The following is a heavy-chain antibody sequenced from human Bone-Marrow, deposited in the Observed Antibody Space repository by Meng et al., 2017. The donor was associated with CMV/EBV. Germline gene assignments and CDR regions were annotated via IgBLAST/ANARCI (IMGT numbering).Heavy chain of an antibody. CDR3: ARSDWFDP. V-gene: IGHV3-74*01. J-gene: IGHJ5*02. Sequence: LRLSCASSGFTFRKYWMHWVRRAPGKGLVWVSRIKGDGSSTYYADSVKGRFTISRDNAKSTLYLQMNSLRAEDTAVYYCARSDWFDPWGQGTLVTVSS. CDR1: GFTFRKYW. CDR2: IKGDGSST.